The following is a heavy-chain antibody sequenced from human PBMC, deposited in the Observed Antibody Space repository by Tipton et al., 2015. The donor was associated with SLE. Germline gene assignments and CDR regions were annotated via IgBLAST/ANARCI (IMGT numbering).Heavy chain of an antibody. CDR2: IYGGDGSA. J-gene: IGHJ3*01. CDR1: GFAFSSYA. Sequence: LSLTCAASGFAFSSYALSWVRQAPGKGLEWVSVIYGGDGSAFYADSVKGRFTLSRDNFKKTLSLQMKSLRAEDTARYYCAMYYGSGTYSDAFNVWGQGTMVAVSS. CDR3: AMYYGSGTYSDAFNV. V-gene: IGHV3-23*03. D-gene: IGHD3-10*01.